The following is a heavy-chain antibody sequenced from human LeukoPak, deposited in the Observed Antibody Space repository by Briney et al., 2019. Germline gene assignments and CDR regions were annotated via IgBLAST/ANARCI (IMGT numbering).Heavy chain of an antibody. V-gene: IGHV3-33*01. CDR1: GFTFSSYG. Sequence: GGSLRLSCAASGFTFSSYGMHWVRQAPGKGLEWVAVIWYDGSNKYYADSVKGRFTISRDNSKNTLYLQMNSLRAEDTAVYYCARDLVTFSSGAPNFDYWGQGTLVTVSS. D-gene: IGHD3-22*01. J-gene: IGHJ4*02. CDR2: IWYDGSNK. CDR3: ARDLVTFSSGAPNFDY.